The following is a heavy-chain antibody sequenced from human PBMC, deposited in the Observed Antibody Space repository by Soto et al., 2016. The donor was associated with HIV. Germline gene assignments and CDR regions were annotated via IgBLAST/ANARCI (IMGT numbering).Heavy chain of an antibody. Sequence: QVQLVQSGAEVKKPGASVKVSCKASGYTFTSYGISWVRQAPGQGLEWMGGIIPMSDTANYAQKYQGRVTITADESTSTAYMELRSLRSDDTAVYYCARDRGYCSSTSCSDAFDIWGQGTMVTVSS. J-gene: IGHJ3*02. D-gene: IGHD2-2*01. CDR2: IIPMSDTA. CDR1: GYTFTSYG. V-gene: IGHV1-69*01. CDR3: ARDRGYCSSTSCSDAFDI.